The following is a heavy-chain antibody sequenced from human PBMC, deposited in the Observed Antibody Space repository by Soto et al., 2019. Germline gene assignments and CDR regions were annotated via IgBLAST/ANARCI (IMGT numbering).Heavy chain of an antibody. CDR2: ISAYNGNT. V-gene: IGHV1-18*01. Sequence: RASVKVSCKASGYTFTSYGISWVRQAPGQGLEWMGWISAYNGNTNYAQKLQGRVTMTTDTSTSTAYMELRSLRSDDTAVYYCASTLLGCSSTSCYWAYWGQGTLVTVSS. D-gene: IGHD2-2*01. CDR3: ASTLLGCSSTSCYWAY. J-gene: IGHJ4*02. CDR1: GYTFTSYG.